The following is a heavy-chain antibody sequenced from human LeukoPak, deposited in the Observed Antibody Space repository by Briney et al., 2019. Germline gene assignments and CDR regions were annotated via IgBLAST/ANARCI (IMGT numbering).Heavy chain of an antibody. Sequence: SETLSLTCAVYGGSFSGYYWSWIRQPPGKGLEWIGEINHSGSTNYNPSLKSRVTISVDTSKNQFSLKLSSVTAADTAVYYCARGSDYYGSGSYYIHQDWFDPWGQGTLVTASS. CDR3: ARGSDYYGSGSYYIHQDWFDP. CDR1: GGSFSGYY. V-gene: IGHV4-34*01. D-gene: IGHD3-10*01. J-gene: IGHJ5*02. CDR2: INHSGST.